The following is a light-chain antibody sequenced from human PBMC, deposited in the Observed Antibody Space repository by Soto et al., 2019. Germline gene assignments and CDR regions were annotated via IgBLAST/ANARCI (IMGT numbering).Light chain of an antibody. CDR1: QSVSSSY. CDR3: QQYGSSPFT. Sequence: EIVLTQSPGTLSLSPVERATLSCRASQSVSSSYLAWYQQKPGQAPRLLIYAASSRATAIPDRFSGSGSGTDFTLTISRLEPEDFAVYYCQQYGSSPFTFGPGTKVDIK. V-gene: IGKV3-20*01. J-gene: IGKJ3*01. CDR2: AAS.